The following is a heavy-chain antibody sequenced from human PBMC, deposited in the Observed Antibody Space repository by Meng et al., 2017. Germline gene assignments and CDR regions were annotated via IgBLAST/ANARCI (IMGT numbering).Heavy chain of an antibody. J-gene: IGHJ4*02. D-gene: IGHD3-22*01. V-gene: IGHV4-34*01. CDR2: INHSGST. CDR1: GGSFSGYY. CDR3: AREIQKRRYYYDGSGYYYFDY. Sequence: SQTLSLTCAVYGGSFSGYYWSWIRQPPGKGLEWIGEINHSGSTNYNPSLKSRVTISVDTSKNQFSLKLSSVTAADTAVYYCAREIQKRRYYYDGSGYYYFDYWGQGTLVTVSS.